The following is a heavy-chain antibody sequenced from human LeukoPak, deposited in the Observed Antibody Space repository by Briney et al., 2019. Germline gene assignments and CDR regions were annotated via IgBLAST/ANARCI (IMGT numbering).Heavy chain of an antibody. CDR3: AKSGPAAGRPDAFDI. J-gene: IGHJ3*02. CDR2: IYYSGIT. Sequence: SETLSLTCTLSGGSVTTSSFYWAWIRQPPGKGLECIGTIYYSGITYYHSSLKSRVTISVDTSKNQFSLRLNSVTAADTAVYFCAKSGPAAGRPDAFDIWGQGTMVTVSS. V-gene: IGHV4-39*07. CDR1: GGSVTTSSFY. D-gene: IGHD2-2*01.